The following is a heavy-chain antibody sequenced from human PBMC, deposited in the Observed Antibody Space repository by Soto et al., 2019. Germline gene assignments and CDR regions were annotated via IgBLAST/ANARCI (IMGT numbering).Heavy chain of an antibody. CDR2: IYYTGST. J-gene: IGHJ5*02. D-gene: IGHD3-3*01. CDR1: GGSVTSGSYY. CDR3: AREWVFGSGSAFWFDP. Sequence: PSETPSLTCTVSGGSVTSGSYYWSWIRQPPGKGLEWIGYIYYTGSTNYNPSLKSRVTISLGTSKNQFSLKLNSVTAADTAVYYWAREWVFGSGSAFWFDPWGQGTLVTVSS. V-gene: IGHV4-61*01.